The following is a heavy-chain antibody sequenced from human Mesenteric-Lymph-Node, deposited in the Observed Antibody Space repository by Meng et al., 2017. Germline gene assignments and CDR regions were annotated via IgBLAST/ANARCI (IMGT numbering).Heavy chain of an antibody. CDR2: THFRSKWYS. Sequence: QAQLQQSGPGLVKPSQTLSLTCAISGDSVSSNSAAWNWIRQSPSRGLEWLGRTHFRSKWYSDYAESLQGRITIIADTSKNQFSLHLNSVTPDDTAVYFCARESGRWFDPWGQGNMVTVSS. J-gene: IGHJ5*02. CDR3: ARESGRWFDP. CDR1: GDSVSSNSAA. D-gene: IGHD3-3*01. V-gene: IGHV6-1*01.